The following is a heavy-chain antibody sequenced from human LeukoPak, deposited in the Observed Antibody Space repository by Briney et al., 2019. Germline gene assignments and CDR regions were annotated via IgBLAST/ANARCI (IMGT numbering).Heavy chain of an antibody. CDR3: AREYCGGDCYSYYFDY. CDR2: IYYSGST. J-gene: IGHJ4*02. D-gene: IGHD2-21*02. CDR1: GASISSYY. V-gene: IGHV4-59*01. Sequence: SETLSLTCTVSGASISSYYWGWIRQPPGKGLEWIGNIYYSGSTNYNPSLKSRVTISVDTSKSQFSLRLSSVTAADTAVYYCAREYCGGDCYSYYFDYWGQGTLVTVSS.